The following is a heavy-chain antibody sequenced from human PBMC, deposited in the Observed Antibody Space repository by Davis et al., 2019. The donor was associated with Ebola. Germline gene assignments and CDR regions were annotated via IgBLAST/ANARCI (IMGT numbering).Heavy chain of an antibody. J-gene: IGHJ6*02. CDR1: GDSVSSNSAA. CDR3: ARGPRMGAALHYGMDV. Sequence: HSQTLSLTCAISGDSVSSNSAAWNWIRQSPSRGLEWLGRTYYRSKWYNDYAVSVKSRITINPDTSKNQFSLQLNSVTPEDTAVYYCARGPRMGAALHYGMDVWGQGTTVTVSS. D-gene: IGHD6-13*01. V-gene: IGHV6-1*01. CDR2: TYYRSKWYN.